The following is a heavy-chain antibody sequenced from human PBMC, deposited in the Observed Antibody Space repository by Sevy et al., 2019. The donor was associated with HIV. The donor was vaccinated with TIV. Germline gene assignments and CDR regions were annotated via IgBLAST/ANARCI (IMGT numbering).Heavy chain of an antibody. Sequence: GGSLRLSCAASEFSFSSYAMSWVRQAPGKGLEWVSGISGSGGSTYYADSVKGRFTISRDNSKNTLYLQMNSLRAEDTALYYCAKDIDSSGYYYFDYWGQGTLVTVSS. V-gene: IGHV3-23*01. CDR2: ISGSGGST. D-gene: IGHD6-19*01. CDR3: AKDIDSSGYYYFDY. CDR1: EFSFSSYA. J-gene: IGHJ4*02.